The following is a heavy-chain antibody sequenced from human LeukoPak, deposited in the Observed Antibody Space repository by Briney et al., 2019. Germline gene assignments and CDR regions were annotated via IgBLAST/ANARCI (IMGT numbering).Heavy chain of an antibody. Sequence: GESLRISCQGSGYSSSTYWITWVRQMPGKGLEWVGRIDPSDSHTNYSPSLQGHVTSSANKTISTAYLQWSSLKASDTAMYYCASGYADDFDYWGQGTLVTVSS. CDR3: ASGYADDFDY. J-gene: IGHJ4*02. CDR2: IDPSDSHT. D-gene: IGHD2-2*03. CDR1: GYSSSTYW. V-gene: IGHV5-10-1*01.